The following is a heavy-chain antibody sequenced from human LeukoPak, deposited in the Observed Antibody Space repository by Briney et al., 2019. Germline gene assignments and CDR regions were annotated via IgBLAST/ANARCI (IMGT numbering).Heavy chain of an antibody. J-gene: IGHJ4*02. CDR1: GGSISSYY. CDR3: ARALPGSGSGWPFDY. CDR2: IYYSGST. V-gene: IGHV4-59*08. D-gene: IGHD6-19*01. Sequence: SETLSLTCTVSGGSISSYYWSWVRQPPRKGLEWIGYIYYSGSTNYNPSLKSRVTISVDTSKNQFSLKLSSVTAADTAVYYCARALPGSGSGWPFDYWGQGTPVTVSS.